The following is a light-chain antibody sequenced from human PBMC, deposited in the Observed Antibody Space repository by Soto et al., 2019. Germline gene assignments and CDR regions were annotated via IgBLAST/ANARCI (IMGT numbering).Light chain of an antibody. CDR2: EVS. CDR3: SLAA. Sequence: QSALTQPASVSGSPGQSITISCTGTSSDVGSYNLVSWYQQHPGKAPKLMIYEVSKRPSGVSNRFSGSKSGNTASLTISGLQAEDEADYYCSLAAFGTGTKVTVL. J-gene: IGLJ1*01. CDR1: SSDVGSYNL. V-gene: IGLV2-23*02.